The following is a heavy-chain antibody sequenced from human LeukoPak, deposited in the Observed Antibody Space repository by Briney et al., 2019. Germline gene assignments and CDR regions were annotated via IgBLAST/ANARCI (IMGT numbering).Heavy chain of an antibody. CDR3: ASITMIVVR. V-gene: IGHV4-34*01. Sequence: PSETLSLTCAVYGGSFSGYYWSWIRQPPGKGLEWIGEINHSGSTNYNPSLKSRVTIPVDTSKNQFSLKLSSVTAADTAVYYCASITMIVVRWGQGTLVTVSS. CDR2: INHSGST. D-gene: IGHD3-22*01. CDR1: GGSFSGYY. J-gene: IGHJ4*02.